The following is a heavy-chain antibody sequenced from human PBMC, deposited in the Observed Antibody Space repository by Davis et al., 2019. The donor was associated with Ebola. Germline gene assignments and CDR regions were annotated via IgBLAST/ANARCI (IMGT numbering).Heavy chain of an antibody. Sequence: SETLSLTCTVSGGSISSYYWSWIRQPPGKGLEWIGEINHSGSTNYNPSLKSRVTISVDTSKNQFSLKLSSVTAADTAVYYCARIGSSSWPTYYGMDVWGQGTTVTVSS. V-gene: IGHV4-34*01. CDR1: GGSISSYY. J-gene: IGHJ6*02. CDR2: INHSGST. D-gene: IGHD6-13*01. CDR3: ARIGSSSWPTYYGMDV.